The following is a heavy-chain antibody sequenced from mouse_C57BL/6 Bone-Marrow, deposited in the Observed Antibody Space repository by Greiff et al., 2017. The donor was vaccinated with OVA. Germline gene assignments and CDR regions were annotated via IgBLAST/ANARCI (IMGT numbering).Heavy chain of an antibody. CDR3: VRQGLSTMITFDY. J-gene: IGHJ2*01. Sequence: EVKLMESGGGLVQPKGSLKLSCAASGFSFNTYAMNWVRQAPGKGLEWVARIRSKSNNYATYYADSVKDRFTISRDDSESMLYLQMNNLKTEDTAMYYCVRQGLSTMITFDYWGQGTTLTVSS. V-gene: IGHV10-1*01. D-gene: IGHD2-4*01. CDR1: GFSFNTYA. CDR2: IRSKSNNYAT.